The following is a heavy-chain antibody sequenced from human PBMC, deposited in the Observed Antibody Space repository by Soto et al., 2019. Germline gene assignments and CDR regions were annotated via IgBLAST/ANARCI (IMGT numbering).Heavy chain of an antibody. V-gene: IGHV3-15*01. Sequence: EVQLVESGGGLVKPGGSLRLSCAASGFTFSNAWMSWVRQAPGKGLEWVGRIKSQTDGGTTDYAAPVKGRFTISRDDSKNTLYLQMNSLKTEDTAVYYCTTDRDLFGASWGQGTLVTVSS. D-gene: IGHD3-10*02. CDR3: TTDRDLFGAS. CDR1: GFTFSNAW. J-gene: IGHJ4*02. CDR2: IKSQTDGGTT.